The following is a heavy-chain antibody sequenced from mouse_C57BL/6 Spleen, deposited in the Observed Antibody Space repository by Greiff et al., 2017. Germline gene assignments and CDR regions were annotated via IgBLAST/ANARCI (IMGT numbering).Heavy chain of an antibody. V-gene: IGHV14-4*01. CDR2: IDPENGDT. CDR1: GFNIKDDY. J-gene: IGHJ1*03. Sequence: EVQLQQSGAELVRPGASVKLSCTASGFNIKDDYMHWVKQRPEQGLEWIGWIDPENGDTEYASKFQGKATITADTSSNTAYLQLSSLTSADTAVYYCTPYGSNWYFDVWGTGTTVTVSS. CDR3: TPYGSNWYFDV. D-gene: IGHD1-1*01.